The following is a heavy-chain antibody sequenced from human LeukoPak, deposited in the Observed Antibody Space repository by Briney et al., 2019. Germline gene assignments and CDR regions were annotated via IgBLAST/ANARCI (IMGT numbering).Heavy chain of an antibody. V-gene: IGHV3-23*01. CDR3: AKDMWLRVESGWFDP. CDR2: VSGSGGST. CDR1: GFTFSSYA. J-gene: IGHJ5*02. Sequence: PGGSLRLSCAASGFTFSSYAMSWVRQAPGKGLEWVSAVSGSGGSTYYADSGKGRFTISRDNSKNTLYLQMNSLRAEDTAVYYCAKDMWLRVESGWFDPWGQGTLVTVSP. D-gene: IGHD5-12*01.